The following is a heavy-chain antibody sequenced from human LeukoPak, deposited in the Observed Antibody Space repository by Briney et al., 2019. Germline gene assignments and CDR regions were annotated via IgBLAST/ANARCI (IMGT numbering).Heavy chain of an antibody. CDR1: GGTFSSYA. CDR3: ARNGYYYDSSGYSAVDY. V-gene: IGHV1-2*06. J-gene: IGHJ4*02. Sequence: ASVKVSCKASGGTFSSYAISWVRQAPGQGLEWMGRINPNSGGTNYAQKFQGRVTMTRDTSISTAYMELSRLRSDDTAVYYCARNGYYYDSSGYSAVDYWGQGTLVTVSS. D-gene: IGHD3-22*01. CDR2: INPNSGGT.